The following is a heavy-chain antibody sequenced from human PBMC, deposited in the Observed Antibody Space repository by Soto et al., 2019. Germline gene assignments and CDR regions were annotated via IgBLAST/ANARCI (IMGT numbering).Heavy chain of an antibody. CDR2: IIPIFGTA. D-gene: IGHD6-19*01. CDR3: ARDPYSSGWYDY. J-gene: IGHJ4*02. Sequence: SVKVSCKASGGTFSSYAISWVRQAPGQGLEWMGGIIPIFGTANYAQKFQGRVTITAGESTSTAYMELSSLRPEDTAVYYCARDPYSSGWYDYWGQGTLVTVSS. V-gene: IGHV1-69*13. CDR1: GGTFSSYA.